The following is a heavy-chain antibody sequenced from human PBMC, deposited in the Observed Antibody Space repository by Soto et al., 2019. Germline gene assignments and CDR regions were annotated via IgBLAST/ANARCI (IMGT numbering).Heavy chain of an antibody. CDR2: INPSGGST. CDR3: ARENSPIAVAVYYYYYGMDV. V-gene: IGHV1-46*01. CDR1: GYTFTSYY. Sequence: GASVKVSCKASGYTFTSYYMHWVLQAPGQGLEWMGIINPSGGSTSYAQKFQGRVTMTRDTSTSTVYMELSSLRSEDTAVYYCARENSPIAVAVYYYYYGMDVWGQGTTVTVSS. J-gene: IGHJ6*02. D-gene: IGHD6-19*01.